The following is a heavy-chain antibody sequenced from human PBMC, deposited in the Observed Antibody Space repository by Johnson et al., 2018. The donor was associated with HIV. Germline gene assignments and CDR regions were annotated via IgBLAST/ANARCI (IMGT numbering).Heavy chain of an antibody. CDR3: TRSSTVLTPHDI. J-gene: IGHJ3*02. CDR1: GFTFSSYA. CDR2: ISYDGSNK. D-gene: IGHD4-23*01. Sequence: QVQLLESGGGLVQPGRSLRLSCAASGFTFSSYAMHWVRQAPGKGLEWVAVISYDGSNKYYVDSVKGRFTISRDNSKNTLYLQMKSLRAEDMAVYYCTRSSTVLTPHDIWGQGTMVTVSS. V-gene: IGHV3-30*04.